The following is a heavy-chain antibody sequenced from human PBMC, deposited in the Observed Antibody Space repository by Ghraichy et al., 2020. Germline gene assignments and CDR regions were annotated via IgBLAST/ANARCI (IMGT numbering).Heavy chain of an antibody. Sequence: ASVKVSCKASGYTFTSYGISWVRQAPGQGLEWMGWISAYNGNTNYAQKLQGRVTMTTDTSTSTAYMELRSLRSDDTAVYYCARDGRYGYNQPYYYGMDVWGQGTTVTVS. CDR3: ARDGRYGYNQPYYYGMDV. V-gene: IGHV1-18*01. D-gene: IGHD5-24*01. CDR2: ISAYNGNT. J-gene: IGHJ6*02. CDR1: GYTFTSYG.